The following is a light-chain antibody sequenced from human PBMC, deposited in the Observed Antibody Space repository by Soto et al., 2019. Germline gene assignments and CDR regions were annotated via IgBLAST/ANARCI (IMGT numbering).Light chain of an antibody. CDR2: GAS. CDR1: QSVSTK. Sequence: EIVMTQSPATLSVSPGERATLSCRASQSVSTKLAWYQQKPGQGPRLLIYGASTRAPGIPARFSGSGSETEFTLTITSLQSEDFALYYCQHYSTGLWTFGQGTKVEIK. J-gene: IGKJ1*01. CDR3: QHYSTGLWT. V-gene: IGKV3-15*01.